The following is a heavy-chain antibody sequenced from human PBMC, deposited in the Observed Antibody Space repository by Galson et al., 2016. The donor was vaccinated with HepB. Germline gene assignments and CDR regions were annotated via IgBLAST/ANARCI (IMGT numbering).Heavy chain of an antibody. J-gene: IGHJ4*02. CDR2: IFYNGRT. V-gene: IGHV4-34*01. Sequence: TLSLTCAVYGGPSGPYYWNWIRQSPGKGLEWIGNIFYNGRTFFNPALRSRVSISANTALNQFSLRIISVTAADTARYYCARGGGSDYFDTSGYYVDYWGQGTLVTVSS. CDR3: ARGGGSDYFDTSGYYVDY. CDR1: GGPSGPYY. D-gene: IGHD3-22*01.